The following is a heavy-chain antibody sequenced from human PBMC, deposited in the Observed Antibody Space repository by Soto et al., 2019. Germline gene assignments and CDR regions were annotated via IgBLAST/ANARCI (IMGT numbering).Heavy chain of an antibody. V-gene: IGHV4-34*01. J-gene: IGHJ6*02. CDR1: GGSFSGYY. CDR2: INHSGST. Sequence: PSETLSLTCAVYGGSFSGYYWSWIRQPPGKGLEWIGEINHSGSTNYNPSLKSRVTISVDTSKNQFSLKLSSVTAADTAVYYCERATYYYGMDVWGQGTTVTVYS. CDR3: ERATYYYGMDV.